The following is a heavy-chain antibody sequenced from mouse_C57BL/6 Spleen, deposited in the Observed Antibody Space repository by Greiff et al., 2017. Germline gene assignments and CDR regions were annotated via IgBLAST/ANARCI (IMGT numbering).Heavy chain of an antibody. CDR1: GFSLTSYA. J-gene: IGHJ2*01. CDR2: IWTVGGT. V-gene: IGHV2-9-1*01. Sequence: QVQLQESGPGLVAPSQSLSITCTVSGFSLTSYAISWVRQPPGKGLEWLGVIWTVGGTNYNSALKSRLSISKDNSKSQVFLKMNSLQTDDTARYYCARTSPVVADYWGQGTTLTVSS. D-gene: IGHD1-1*01. CDR3: ARTSPVVADY.